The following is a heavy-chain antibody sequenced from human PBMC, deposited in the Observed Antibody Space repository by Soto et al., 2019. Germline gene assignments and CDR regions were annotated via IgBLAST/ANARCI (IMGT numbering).Heavy chain of an antibody. Sequence: QVQLVESGGGVVQPGRSLRLSCTASEFTFSSYGMHWVRQAPGKGLEWVALIWYDGSNKYYADSVKGRFTISRDNSQNTLYLQMNSLRAEDTAVYYCARDRGVNHYGSGNLFDYWGQGTLVTVSS. D-gene: IGHD3-10*01. J-gene: IGHJ4*02. CDR2: IWYDGSNK. V-gene: IGHV3-33*01. CDR3: ARDRGVNHYGSGNLFDY. CDR1: EFTFSSYG.